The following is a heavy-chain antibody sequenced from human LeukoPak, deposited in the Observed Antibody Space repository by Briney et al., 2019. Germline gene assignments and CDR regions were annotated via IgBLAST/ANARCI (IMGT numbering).Heavy chain of an antibody. V-gene: IGHV4-61*01. Sequence: SETLSLTCTVSGGSLNGGSSTFYWSWIRQPPGKGLEWIGYIFHSGSTNYNPSLFSRVTMSADTSKNQFSLKLSSVTASDTALYYCARMIVPPWYYYYYMDVWGKGTTVTVS. CDR3: ARMIVPPWYYYYYMDV. D-gene: IGHD2-8*01. CDR1: GGSLNGGSSTFY. J-gene: IGHJ6*03. CDR2: IFHSGST.